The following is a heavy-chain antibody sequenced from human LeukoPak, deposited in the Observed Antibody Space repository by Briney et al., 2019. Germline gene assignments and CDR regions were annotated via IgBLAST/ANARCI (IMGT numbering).Heavy chain of an antibody. CDR2: IYSSDSDT. J-gene: IGHJ5*02. Sequence: GESLKISCKGSGYSFTSYWIGWVRQMPGKGLEWMGIIYSSDSDTRYSPWFQGQVTIPADESNSTAYLQWSSLKASDTAMYYCARAPTPIAAYWFDPWGQGTLVTVSS. D-gene: IGHD6-6*01. CDR1: GYSFTSYW. V-gene: IGHV5-51*01. CDR3: ARAPTPIAAYWFDP.